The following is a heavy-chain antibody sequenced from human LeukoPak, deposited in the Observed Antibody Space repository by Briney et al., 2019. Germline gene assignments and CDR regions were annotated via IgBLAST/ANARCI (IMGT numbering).Heavy chain of an antibody. CDR2: INPSSGYT. Sequence: ASVKVSCKASGYTFTSFYIHWVRQAPGQGLEWMGIINPSSGYTTYARNFQGRVTMTRDTSTNTVYMELSSLRSEDTAVYYCASDILTGYRRIGNYGIDVWGQGTTVTVSS. CDR3: ASDILTGYRRIGNYGIDV. CDR1: GYTFTSFY. V-gene: IGHV1-46*01. D-gene: IGHD3-9*01. J-gene: IGHJ6*02.